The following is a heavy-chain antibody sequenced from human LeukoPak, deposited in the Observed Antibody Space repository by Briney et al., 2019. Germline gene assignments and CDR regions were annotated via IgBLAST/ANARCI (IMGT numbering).Heavy chain of an antibody. CDR1: GFTFSSYG. Sequence: PGGSLTLSCAASGFTFSSYGMHWVRQAQGKGLEWVAVVSYDGSNQYYADSVKGRFTISTDNSKNPLNLQMNSVRAEDTAVYYCAKARDYDNSGYLNYWGQGTLVTVSS. V-gene: IGHV3-30*18. CDR3: AKARDYDNSGYLNY. J-gene: IGHJ4*02. CDR2: VSYDGSNQ. D-gene: IGHD3-22*01.